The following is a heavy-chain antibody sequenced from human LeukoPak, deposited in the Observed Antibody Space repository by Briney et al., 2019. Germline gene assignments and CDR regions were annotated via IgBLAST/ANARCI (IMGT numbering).Heavy chain of an antibody. J-gene: IGHJ6*02. Sequence: GGSLRLSCAASGFTFSSYAMHWVRQAPGKGLEWVAVISYDGSNKYYADSVKGRFTISRDNSKNTLYLQMNSLRAEDTAVYYCARDQSYDILTGPFYGMDVWGQGTTVTVSS. D-gene: IGHD3-9*01. CDR3: ARDQSYDILTGPFYGMDV. CDR2: ISYDGSNK. V-gene: IGHV3-30-3*01. CDR1: GFTFSSYA.